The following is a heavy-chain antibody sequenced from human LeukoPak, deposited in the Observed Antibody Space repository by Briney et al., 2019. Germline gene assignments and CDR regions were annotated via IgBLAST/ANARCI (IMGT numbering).Heavy chain of an antibody. CDR1: GGFISNYY. CDR3: ARVGGYSNSGYYYMDV. D-gene: IGHD6-13*01. Sequence: SATKSLTCSVSGGFISNYYGRWLRQPAEKGLERSSLISSNGGTNYNPSLKGRVTMSVDTSKNHSSLKLCTVTASETAVYFCARVGGYSNSGYYYMDVWGKGTTVTVSS. V-gene: IGHV4-4*07. CDR2: ISSNGGT. J-gene: IGHJ6*03.